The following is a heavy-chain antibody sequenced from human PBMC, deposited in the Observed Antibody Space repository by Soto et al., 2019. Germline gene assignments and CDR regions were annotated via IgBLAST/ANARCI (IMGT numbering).Heavy chain of an antibody. J-gene: IGHJ4*02. D-gene: IGHD3-22*01. CDR1: GGTFSSYA. V-gene: IGHV1-69*13. CDR3: ARDSSQYYDSSGYRY. CDR2: IIPIFGTA. Sequence: SVKVSCKASGGTFSSYAISWVRQAPGQGLEWMGGIIPIFGTANYAQKFQGRVTITADESTSTAYMELSSLRSEDTAVYYCARDSSQYYDSSGYRYWGQGTLVTVSS.